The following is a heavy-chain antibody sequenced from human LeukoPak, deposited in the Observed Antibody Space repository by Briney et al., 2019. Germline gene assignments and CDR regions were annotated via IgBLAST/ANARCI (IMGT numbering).Heavy chain of an antibody. J-gene: IGHJ4*02. CDR3: AAYYYDSSGYFDY. V-gene: IGHV4-34*01. CDR1: GGSFSGYY. CDR2: INHSGST. Sequence: PSETLSLTCAVYGGSFSGYYWSWIRQPPGKGLEWIGEINHSGSTNYNPSLKSRVTISVDTSKNQFPLKLSSVTAADTAVHYCAAYYYDSSGYFDYWGQGTLVTVSS. D-gene: IGHD3-22*01.